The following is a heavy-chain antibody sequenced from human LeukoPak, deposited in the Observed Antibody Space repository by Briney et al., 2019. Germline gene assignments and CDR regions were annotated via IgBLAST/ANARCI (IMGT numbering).Heavy chain of an antibody. J-gene: IGHJ4*02. D-gene: IGHD6-6*01. CDR2: VYYSGSA. Sequence: SETLSLTCTVSGDSVTTYYWSWIRQPPGKGLEWLGYVYYSGSATYNPSLKSRVTISVDTSKNQFSLKLSSVTAADTAVYYCASSSIAARPFDYWGQGTLVTVSS. CDR3: ASSSIAARPFDY. CDR1: GDSVTTYY. V-gene: IGHV4-59*02.